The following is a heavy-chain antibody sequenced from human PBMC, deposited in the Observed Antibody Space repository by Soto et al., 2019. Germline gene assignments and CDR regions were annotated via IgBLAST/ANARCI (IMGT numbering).Heavy chain of an antibody. CDR1: GYNFAVHY. V-gene: IGHV5-51*01. Sequence: PGESLKISCEGSGYNFAVHYIGWVRQMPGKGLEWMGVIHPGDSDTRYSPSFQGQVNISADKFISVAVLQWSSLKASDSAVYYCARRAPGSSSLRGFDVWGQGKMVPVS. D-gene: IGHD6-13*01. J-gene: IGHJ3*01. CDR3: ARRAPGSSSLRGFDV. CDR2: IHPGDSDT.